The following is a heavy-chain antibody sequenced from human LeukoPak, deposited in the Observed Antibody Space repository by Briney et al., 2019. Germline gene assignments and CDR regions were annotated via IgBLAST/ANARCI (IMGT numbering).Heavy chain of an antibody. Sequence: AASVKVSCKASGYTFTSYAMNWVRQAPGQELEWMGWINTNTGNPTYAQGFTGRFVFSLDTSVSTAYLQISSLKAEDTAVYYCARISEQWLVLRYAFDIWGQGTMVTVSS. J-gene: IGHJ3*02. CDR3: ARISEQWLVLRYAFDI. CDR1: GYTFTSYA. D-gene: IGHD6-19*01. CDR2: INTNTGNP. V-gene: IGHV7-4-1*02.